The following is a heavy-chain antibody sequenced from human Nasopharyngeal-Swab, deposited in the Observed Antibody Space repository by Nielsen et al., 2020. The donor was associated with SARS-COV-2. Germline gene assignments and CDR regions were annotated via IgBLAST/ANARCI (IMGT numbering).Heavy chain of an antibody. CDR2: FDHEDGET. Sequence: ASVKVSCKVSGYTLTELSMHWVRQAPGKGLEWMGGFDHEDGETIYEQKFQGRVTMTEDTSTDTAYMELSSLRSEDTAVYYCRVVPAAMWYYYYGMDVWGQGTTVTVSS. V-gene: IGHV1-24*01. CDR1: GYTLTELS. D-gene: IGHD2-2*01. CDR3: RVVPAAMWYYYYGMDV. J-gene: IGHJ6*02.